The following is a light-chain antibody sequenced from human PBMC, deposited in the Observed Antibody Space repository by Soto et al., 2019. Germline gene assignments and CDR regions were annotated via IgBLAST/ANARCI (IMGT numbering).Light chain of an antibody. CDR2: AAS. Sequence: AIQMTQSPSSLSASVGDRVTITCRASQGIRYDLGWYQQKPGKAPKVLIYAASSLQSGVPSRFSGSGSGIDFTLTISSLQPEDFATYYCLQDYNYPWTFGQGTRVEIK. J-gene: IGKJ1*01. CDR3: LQDYNYPWT. V-gene: IGKV1-6*02. CDR1: QGIRYD.